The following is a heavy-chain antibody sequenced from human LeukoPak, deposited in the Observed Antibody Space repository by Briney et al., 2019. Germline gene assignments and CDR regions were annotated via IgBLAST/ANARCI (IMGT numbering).Heavy chain of an antibody. J-gene: IGHJ4*02. CDR2: IIPIFGTA. V-gene: IGHV1-69*01. Sequence: SVKVSCKASGGTFSSYAIGWVRQAPGQGLEWMGGIIPIFGTANYAQKFQGRVTITADESTSTAYMELSSLRSEDTAVYYCARPGVPTATVYYFDYWGQGTLVTVSS. CDR1: GGTFSSYA. CDR3: ARPGVPTATVYYFDY. D-gene: IGHD2-2*01.